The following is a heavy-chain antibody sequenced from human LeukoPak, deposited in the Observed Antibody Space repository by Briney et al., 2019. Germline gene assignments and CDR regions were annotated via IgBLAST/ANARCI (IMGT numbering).Heavy chain of an antibody. CDR2: IYSGGST. J-gene: IGHJ4*02. CDR3: ARVDCSSGSFDVGY. D-gene: IGHD3-22*01. Sequence: PGGSLRLSCAASGFTVSSNYMSWVRQAPGKGLEWVSVIYSGGSTYYADSVKGRFTISRDNSKNTLYLQMNSLRAEDTAVYYCARVDCSSGSFDVGYWSQGTLVTVSS. V-gene: IGHV3-53*01. CDR1: GFTVSSNY.